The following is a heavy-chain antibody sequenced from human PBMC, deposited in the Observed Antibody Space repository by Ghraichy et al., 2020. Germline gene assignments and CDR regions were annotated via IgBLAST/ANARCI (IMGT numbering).Heavy chain of an antibody. J-gene: IGHJ4*02. CDR2: IYYSGST. D-gene: IGHD6-19*01. Sequence: SETLSLTCTVSGGSIRSSSYYWGWIRQPPGKGLEWIGSIYYSGSTYYNPSLKSRVTISVDTSKNQFSLKLSSVTAADTAVYYCARMEDSSGWPRVCYWGQGTLVTVSS. CDR3: ARMEDSSGWPRVCY. V-gene: IGHV4-39*01. CDR1: GGSIRSSSYY.